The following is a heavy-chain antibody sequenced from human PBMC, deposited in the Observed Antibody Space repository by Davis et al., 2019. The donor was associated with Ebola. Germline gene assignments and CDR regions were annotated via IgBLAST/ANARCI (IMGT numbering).Heavy chain of an antibody. V-gene: IGHV3-30*18. D-gene: IGHD2-21*01. CDR2: LSYDGTIK. CDR3: AKPSVVVGDRTLGFDF. J-gene: IGHJ4*02. CDR1: GFTFSSYA. Sequence: PGGSLRLSCAASGFTFSSYAMHWVRQAPGKGLEWVAVLSYDGTIKDYAESLKGRFTISRDNSKNMLYLQMNSLRPEDTAVYYCAKPSVVVGDRTLGFDFWGQGTPVTVSS.